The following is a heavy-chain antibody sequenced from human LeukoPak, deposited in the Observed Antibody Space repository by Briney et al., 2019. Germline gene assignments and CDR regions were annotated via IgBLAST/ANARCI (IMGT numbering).Heavy chain of an antibody. V-gene: IGHV3-74*01. CDR1: GLTFRSYF. CDR3: ATFTERENYHYTANL. Sequence: GRTLRLSCAVSGLTFRSYFLHWACQAPAKWRVCVSLSNSDGSSSKYAASVKGRLTIYRDNAKNQLSLQMNSLRAENTAVYYCATFTERENYHYTANLWGQGTMVIVSS. CDR2: SNSDGSSS. J-gene: IGHJ3*01. D-gene: IGHD3-16*02.